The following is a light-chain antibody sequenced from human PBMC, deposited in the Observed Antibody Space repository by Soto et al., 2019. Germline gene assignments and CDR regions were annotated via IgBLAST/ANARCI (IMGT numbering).Light chain of an antibody. J-gene: IGLJ2*01. CDR3: SSYTSSSTLV. CDR1: SGDVGGYNY. Sequence: QSALTQPASVSGSLEQSITISCTGTSGDVGGYNYVSWYQQHPGKAPKLRIYEVSNRPSGVSNRFSGSKSGNTASLTISGLQAEGEADYYCSSYTSSSTLVLGGGTKVTVL. V-gene: IGLV2-14*01. CDR2: EVS.